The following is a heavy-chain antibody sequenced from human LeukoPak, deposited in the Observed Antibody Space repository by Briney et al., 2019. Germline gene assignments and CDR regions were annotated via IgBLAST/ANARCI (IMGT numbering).Heavy chain of an antibody. CDR1: GYTFTAYY. J-gene: IGHJ3*02. CDR3: ASSNRLELRDAFDI. CDR2: INSNSGGT. Sequence: ASVKVSCKTSGYTFTAYYIHWVRQAPGQGLEWMGCINSNSGGTTYAQKLQGRVTMTTDTSTSTAYMELRSLRSDDTAVYYCASSNRLELRDAFDIWGQGTMVTVSS. D-gene: IGHD1-7*01. V-gene: IGHV1-2*02.